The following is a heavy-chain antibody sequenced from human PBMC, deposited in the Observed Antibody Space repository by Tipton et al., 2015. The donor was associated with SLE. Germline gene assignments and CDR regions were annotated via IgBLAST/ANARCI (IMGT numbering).Heavy chain of an antibody. D-gene: IGHD3-16*01. V-gene: IGHV3-30*02. Sequence: QLVQSGGGLVQPGGSLRLSCAASGFTFSSYGMHWVRQAPGKGLEWVAVIWYDGSNKYYADSVRGRFTISRDNSKNTLYLQMNSLRAEDTAMYYCAKAGGFLRTPPGYMDVWGKGTTVTVSS. J-gene: IGHJ6*03. CDR1: GFTFSSYG. CDR3: AKAGGFLRTPPGYMDV. CDR2: IWYDGSNK.